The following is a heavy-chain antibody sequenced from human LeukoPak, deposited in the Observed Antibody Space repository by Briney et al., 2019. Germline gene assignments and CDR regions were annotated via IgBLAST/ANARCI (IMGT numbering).Heavy chain of an antibody. CDR2: IYYSGST. CDR1: GGSISSSSYY. J-gene: IGHJ4*02. Sequence: SETLSLTCTVSGGSISSSSYYWGWIRQPPGKGLERIGSIYYSGSTYYNPSLKSRVTISVDTSKNQFSLKLSSVTAADTAVYYCARQGEAYYDILTGYYTQNYFDYWGQGTLVTVSS. V-gene: IGHV4-39*01. D-gene: IGHD3-9*01. CDR3: ARQGEAYYDILTGYYTQNYFDY.